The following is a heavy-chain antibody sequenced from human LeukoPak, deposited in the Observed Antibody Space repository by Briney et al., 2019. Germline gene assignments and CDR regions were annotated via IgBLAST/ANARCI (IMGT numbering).Heavy chain of an antibody. D-gene: IGHD6-13*01. J-gene: IGHJ4*02. V-gene: IGHV3-23*01. Sequence: PGGSLRLSCAASGFTFSSYAMSWVRQAPGKGLEWVSAISGSGGSTYYADSVRGRFTISRDNSKNTLYLQMNSLRAEDTAVYYCAKMAAAGTIPYYFDYWGQGTLVTVSS. CDR2: ISGSGGST. CDR3: AKMAAAGTIPYYFDY. CDR1: GFTFSSYA.